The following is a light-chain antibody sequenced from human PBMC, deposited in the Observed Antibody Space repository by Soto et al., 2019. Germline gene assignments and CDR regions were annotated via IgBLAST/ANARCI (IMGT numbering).Light chain of an antibody. CDR3: QQYGSSTVA. CDR1: QSVSSSY. CDR2: GAS. Sequence: EIVLTQSPGTLSLSPGERATLSCRASQSVSSSYLALYQQKPCQAPRLLIYGASSRATGIPDRFSGSGSGTDFTLTISRLEPEDFAVYYCQQYGSSTVAFGQGTKVDIK. J-gene: IGKJ1*01. V-gene: IGKV3-20*01.